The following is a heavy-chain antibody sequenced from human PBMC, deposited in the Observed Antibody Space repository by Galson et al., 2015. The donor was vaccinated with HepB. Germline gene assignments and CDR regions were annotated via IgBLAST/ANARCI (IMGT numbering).Heavy chain of an antibody. CDR3: AKYCSSTSCYLFPYYMDV. J-gene: IGHJ6*03. Sequence: SLRLSCAASGFTFSSYAMSWVRQAPGKGLERVSAISGSGGSTYYADSVKGRFTISRDNSKNTLYLQMNSLRAEDTAVYYCAKYCSSTSCYLFPYYMDVWGKGTTVTVSS. D-gene: IGHD2-2*01. CDR2: ISGSGGST. CDR1: GFTFSSYA. V-gene: IGHV3-23*01.